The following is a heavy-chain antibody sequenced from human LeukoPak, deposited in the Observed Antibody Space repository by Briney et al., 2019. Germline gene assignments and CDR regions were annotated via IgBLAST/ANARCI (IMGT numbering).Heavy chain of an antibody. V-gene: IGHV4-34*01. J-gene: IGHJ4*02. CDR2: INHSGST. Sequence: PSETLSLTCAVYGGSFSGYYWSWIRQPPGKGLEWIGEINHSGSTNYNPSLKSRVTISVDTSKNQSSLKLSSVTAADTAVYYCARGRPYYDFWSGYLGKYYFDYWGQGTLVTVSS. CDR3: ARGRPYYDFWSGYLGKYYFDY. CDR1: GGSFSGYY. D-gene: IGHD3-3*01.